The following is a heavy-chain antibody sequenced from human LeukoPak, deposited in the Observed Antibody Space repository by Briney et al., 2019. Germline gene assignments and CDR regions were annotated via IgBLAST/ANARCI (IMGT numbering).Heavy chain of an antibody. J-gene: IGHJ4*02. CDR2: IYYSGST. Sequence: SETLSLTCAVSGGSISSYYWSWIRQPPGKGLEWIGYIYYSGSTNYNPSLKSRVTISVDTSKNQFSLKLSSVTAADTAVYYCARHTSKRSPFDYWGQGTLVTVSS. V-gene: IGHV4-59*08. CDR3: ARHTSKRSPFDY. CDR1: GGSISSYY.